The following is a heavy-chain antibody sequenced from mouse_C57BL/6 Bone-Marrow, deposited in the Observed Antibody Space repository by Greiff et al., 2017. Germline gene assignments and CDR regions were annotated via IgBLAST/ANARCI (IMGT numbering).Heavy chain of an antibody. Sequence: QVQLQESDAELVKPGASVKISCKVSGYTFTDHTIHWMKQRPEQGLEWIGYIYPRGGSTKYNEKFKGKATLTADKSSSTAYMQLTSLTSEDSAVYFCESCYYYGSSWDDWGQGTTLTVSS. J-gene: IGHJ2*01. V-gene: IGHV1-78*01. CDR3: ESCYYYGSSWDD. D-gene: IGHD1-1*01. CDR1: GYTFTDHT. CDR2: IYPRGGST.